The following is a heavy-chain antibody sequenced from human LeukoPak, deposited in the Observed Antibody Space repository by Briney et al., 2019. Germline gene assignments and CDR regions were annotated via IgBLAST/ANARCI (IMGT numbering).Heavy chain of an antibody. J-gene: IGHJ5*02. CDR1: GYTFTGYY. V-gene: IGHV1-2*02. D-gene: IGHD1-26*01. CDR3: ARDHSRGQWELFPSNWFDP. CDR2: INPNSGGT. Sequence: ASVKVSCKASGYTFTGYYMHWVRQAPGQGLEWMGWINPNSGGTNYAQKFQGGVTMTRDTSISTAYMELSRLRSDDTAVYYCARDHSRGQWELFPSNWFDPWGQGTLVTVSS.